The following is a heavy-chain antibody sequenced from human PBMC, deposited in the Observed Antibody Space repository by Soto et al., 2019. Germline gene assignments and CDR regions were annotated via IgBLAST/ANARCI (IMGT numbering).Heavy chain of an antibody. CDR2: MYNTGST. J-gene: IGHJ6*02. D-gene: IGHD2-21*02. CDR3: ARDLWGYCGTDCYPLDV. CDR1: GGSISRYY. V-gene: IGHV4-59*01. Sequence: SETLSLNCTVSGGSISRYYWSWIRQPPGKGLEWIGYMYNTGSTVYNPSFKSRVTISVDTSKNQFSLKLNSVTAADTAVYYCARDLWGYCGTDCYPLDVWGQGTTVTVS.